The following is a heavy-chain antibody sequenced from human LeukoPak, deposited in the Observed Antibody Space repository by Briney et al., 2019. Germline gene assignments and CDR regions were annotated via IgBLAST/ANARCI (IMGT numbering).Heavy chain of an antibody. V-gene: IGHV1-46*01. Sequence: ASVKVSCTASGYTFTSYCMHWVRQASGQGLEWMGIINPSGGSTSYAQKFQGRVTMTRDTSTSTVYMELSSLRSEDTAVYYCARGGAYYYDSSGYYYGYWGQGTLVTVSS. CDR3: ARGGAYYYDSSGYYYGY. CDR2: INPSGGST. D-gene: IGHD3-22*01. J-gene: IGHJ4*02. CDR1: GYTFTSYC.